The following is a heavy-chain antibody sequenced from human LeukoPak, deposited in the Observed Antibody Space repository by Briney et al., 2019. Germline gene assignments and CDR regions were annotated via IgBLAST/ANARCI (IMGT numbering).Heavy chain of an antibody. D-gene: IGHD3-3*01. Sequence: SETLSLTCTVSDDSISDYYRGWIRQPPGKGLEWIGYIYYSGSTYYNPPLKSRVTISVDTSKNQFSLKLSSVTAADTAVYYCAREVRYYDFWSGYYTLFDYWGQGTLVTVSS. CDR1: DDSISDYY. V-gene: IGHV4-30-4*01. CDR2: IYYSGST. CDR3: AREVRYYDFWSGYYTLFDY. J-gene: IGHJ4*02.